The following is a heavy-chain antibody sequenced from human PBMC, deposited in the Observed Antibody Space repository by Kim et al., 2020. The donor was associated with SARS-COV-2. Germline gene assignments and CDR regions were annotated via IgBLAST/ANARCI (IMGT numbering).Heavy chain of an antibody. CDR2: IIPIFGTA. Sequence: SVKVSCKASGGTFSSYAISWVRQAPGQGLEWMGGIIPIFGTANYAQKFQGRVTITADESTSTAYMELSSLRSEDTAVYYCARETRLGIVYYYYGMDVWGQGTTVTVSS. CDR1: GGTFSSYA. J-gene: IGHJ6*02. D-gene: IGHD3-16*01. CDR3: ARETRLGIVYYYYGMDV. V-gene: IGHV1-69*13.